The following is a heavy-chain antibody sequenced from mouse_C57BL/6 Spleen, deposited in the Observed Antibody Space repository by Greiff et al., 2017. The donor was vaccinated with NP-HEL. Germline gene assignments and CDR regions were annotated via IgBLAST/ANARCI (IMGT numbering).Heavy chain of an antibody. CDR1: GYTFTSYW. CDR2: INPSSGYT. CDR3: ARTLQLTGTGHLDY. D-gene: IGHD4-1*01. V-gene: IGHV1-7*01. J-gene: IGHJ2*01. Sequence: VQLQQSGAELAKPGASVKLSCKASGYTFTSYWMHWVKQRPGQGLEWIGYINPSSGYTKYNQKFKEKATLTADKSCSTAYMQLSSLTYEDSAVYYCARTLQLTGTGHLDYWGQGTTLTVSS.